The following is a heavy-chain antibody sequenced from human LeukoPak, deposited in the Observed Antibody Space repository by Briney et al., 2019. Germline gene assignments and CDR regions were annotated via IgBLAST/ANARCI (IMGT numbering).Heavy chain of an antibody. Sequence: GGSLRLSCAASGFTFSSYAMSWVRQAPGKGLEWVSAISGSGGTPYYADSVKGRFTISRDNSKNTLYLQVNSLRADDTAVYYCAKTPVTSLRPDPFDIWGQGTMVAVSS. D-gene: IGHD4-17*01. V-gene: IGHV3-23*01. J-gene: IGHJ3*02. CDR1: GFTFSSYA. CDR2: ISGSGGTP. CDR3: AKTPVTSLRPDPFDI.